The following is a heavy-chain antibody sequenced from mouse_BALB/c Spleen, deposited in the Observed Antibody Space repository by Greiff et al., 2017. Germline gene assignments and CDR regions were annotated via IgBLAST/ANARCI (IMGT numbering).Heavy chain of an antibody. CDR1: GYTFTDYW. J-gene: IGHJ4*01. Sequence: QVQLQQSGAELVMPGASVKMSCKASGYTFTDYWMHWVKQRPGQGLEWIGAIDTSDSYTSYNQKFKGKATLTVDESSSTAYMQLSSLTSEDSAVYYCARGGLLRFYAMDYWGQGTSVTVSS. V-gene: IGHV1-69*01. CDR3: ARGGLLRFYAMDY. CDR2: IDTSDSYT. D-gene: IGHD2-3*01.